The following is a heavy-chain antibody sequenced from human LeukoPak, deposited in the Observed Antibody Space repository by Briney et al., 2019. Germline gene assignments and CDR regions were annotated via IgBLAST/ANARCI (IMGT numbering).Heavy chain of an antibody. J-gene: IGHJ3*02. V-gene: IGHV3-20*04. CDR1: GFTFDDYG. Sequence: PGGSLRLSCAASGFTFDDYGMSWVRQAPGKGLEWVSGINWNGGSTGYADSVKGRFTISRDNAKNSMYLQMNSLRAEDTALYYCARRGDSSGSDAFDIWCQGTMVTVSS. D-gene: IGHD3-22*01. CDR2: INWNGGST. CDR3: ARRGDSSGSDAFDI.